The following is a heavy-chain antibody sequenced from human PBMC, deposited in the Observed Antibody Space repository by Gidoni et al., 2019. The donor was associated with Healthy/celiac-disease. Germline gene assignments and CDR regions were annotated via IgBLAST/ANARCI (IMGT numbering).Heavy chain of an antibody. J-gene: IGHJ4*02. CDR1: GFTFSSSG. V-gene: IGHV3-33*08. CDR2: IWYDGSNK. Sequence: QVQLVESGGGVVQPGRSLRLSCAASGFTFSSSGMHWVRQAPGKGLEWVAVIWYDGSNKNYADSVKGRFTISRDNSKNTLYLQMNSLRAEDTAVYYCARGSFCGGDCYYYFDYWGQGTLVTVSS. CDR3: ARGSFCGGDCYYYFDY. D-gene: IGHD2-21*02.